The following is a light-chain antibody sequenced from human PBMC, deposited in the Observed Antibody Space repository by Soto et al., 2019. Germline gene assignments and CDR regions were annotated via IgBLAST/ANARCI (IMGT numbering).Light chain of an antibody. V-gene: IGKV3-15*01. CDR1: QSVSSD. CDR2: DAS. Sequence: EIVMTQSPATLSVSPGERATLSCRASQSVSSDLAWYHQKPGQAPRLLIYDASTRATGIPARFSGSGSGTEFTLTITSLQSEDFAFYDCQQYNNWPRTFGQGTKVEIK. CDR3: QQYNNWPRT. J-gene: IGKJ1*01.